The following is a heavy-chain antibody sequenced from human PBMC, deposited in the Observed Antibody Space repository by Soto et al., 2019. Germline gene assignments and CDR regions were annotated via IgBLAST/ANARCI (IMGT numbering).Heavy chain of an antibody. D-gene: IGHD3-22*01. V-gene: IGHV1-3*01. Sequence: ASVKVSCKASGYTFTSYAMHWVRQAPGQRLEWMGWINAGNGNTKYSQKFQGRVTITRDTSASTAYMELSSLRSEDTAVYYCARDGEYYYDSSGYPDYWGQGTLVTV. CDR1: GYTFTSYA. CDR2: INAGNGNT. CDR3: ARDGEYYYDSSGYPDY. J-gene: IGHJ4*02.